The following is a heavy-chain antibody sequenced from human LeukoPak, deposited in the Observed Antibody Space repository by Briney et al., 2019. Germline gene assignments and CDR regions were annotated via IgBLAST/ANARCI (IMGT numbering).Heavy chain of an antibody. J-gene: IGHJ5*02. D-gene: IGHD2-2*01. Sequence: PGGSLRLPCAASGFTFSSYWMHWVRQAPGKGLVWVSRINSDGSSTSYADSVKGRFTISRDNAKNTLYLQMNSLRAEDTAVYYCARVRGPAEIDPWGQGTLVTVSS. V-gene: IGHV3-74*01. CDR3: ARVRGPAEIDP. CDR2: INSDGSST. CDR1: GFTFSSYW.